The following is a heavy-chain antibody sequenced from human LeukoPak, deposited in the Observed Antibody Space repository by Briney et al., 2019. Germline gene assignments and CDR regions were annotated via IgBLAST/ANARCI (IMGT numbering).Heavy chain of an antibody. D-gene: IGHD2-2*01. V-gene: IGHV3-30*02. CDR2: IRYDGSNK. CDR1: GFTFRSYG. Sequence: GGSLRLSCAASGFTFRSYGMQWVRQAPGKGLEWVAFIRYDGSNKYYADSVKGRFTISRDNSKNTVYLQMNSLRAEDTAVYYCAKDVSRYCSSSSCSEYFDYWGQGTLVTVSS. CDR3: AKDVSRYCSSSSCSEYFDY. J-gene: IGHJ4*02.